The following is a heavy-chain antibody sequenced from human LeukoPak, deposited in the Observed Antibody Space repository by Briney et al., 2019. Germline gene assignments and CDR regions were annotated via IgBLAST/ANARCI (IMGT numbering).Heavy chain of an antibody. D-gene: IGHD3-3*01. CDR1: GFPFAPFW. CDR2: MNRDGSEV. J-gene: IGHJ4*02. CDR3: ARGIDEWLYLNY. Sequence: GGSLRLSCAASGFPFAPFWMTWVRQAPGKGPEFVATMNRDGSEVAYGNSVRGRFTISRDNAKNSLYLQMYSLRAEDTAVYYCARGIDEWLYLNYWGQGALVTVSS. V-gene: IGHV3-7*04.